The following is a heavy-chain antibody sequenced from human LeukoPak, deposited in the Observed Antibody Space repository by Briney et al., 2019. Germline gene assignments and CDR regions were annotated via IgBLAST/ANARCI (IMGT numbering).Heavy chain of an antibody. J-gene: IGHJ5*02. CDR2: IIPIFGTA. V-gene: IGHV1-69*05. Sequence: VASVTVSCKASGGTFSSYAISWVRQAPGQGLEWMGGIIPIFGTANYAQKFQGRVTITTDESTSTAYMELSSLRSEDTAVYYCARQASQIGYCSSTSCSNYNWFDPWGQGTLVTVSS. CDR3: ARQASQIGYCSSTSCSNYNWFDP. CDR1: GGTFSSYA. D-gene: IGHD2-2*01.